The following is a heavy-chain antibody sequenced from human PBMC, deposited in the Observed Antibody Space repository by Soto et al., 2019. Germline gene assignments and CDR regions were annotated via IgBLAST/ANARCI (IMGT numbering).Heavy chain of an antibody. CDR1: GGSISSYY. J-gene: IGHJ5*02. CDR2: IYYSGST. CDR3: ARDRKFDP. V-gene: IGHV4-59*01. Sequence: SETLSLTCTVSGGSISSYYWSWIRQPPGKGLEWIGYIYYSGSTNYNPSLKSRVTISVDTSKNQFSLKLSSVTAADTAVYYCARDRKFDPWGQGTLVTVSS.